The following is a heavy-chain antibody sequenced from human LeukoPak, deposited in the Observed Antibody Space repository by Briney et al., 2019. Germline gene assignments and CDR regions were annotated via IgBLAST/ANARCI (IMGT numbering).Heavy chain of an antibody. CDR3: AKDIRGYYDSSGWYYYYYGMDV. D-gene: IGHD3-22*01. J-gene: IGHJ6*02. CDR2: ISWNSGSI. V-gene: IGHV3-9*01. CDR1: GFTFDDYA. Sequence: SLRLSCAASGFTFDDYAMHWVRQAPGEGLEWVSGISWNSGSIGYADSVKGRFTISRDNAKNSLYLQMNSLRAEDTALYYCAKDIRGYYDSSGWYYYYYGMDVWGQGTTVTVSS.